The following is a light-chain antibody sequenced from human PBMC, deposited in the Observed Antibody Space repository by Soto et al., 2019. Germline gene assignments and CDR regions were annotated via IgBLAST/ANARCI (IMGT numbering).Light chain of an antibody. CDR2: DAS. Sequence: IVMTQSPATVSVSPGERVTLSCRASQSVRSKLAWYQQKPGQAPRLLIYDASTRATGIPARFSGSGSGTEFTLTIGSLQSEDFAVYHCKQYNDRPPITFGQGTRLEIK. CDR3: KQYNDRPPIT. J-gene: IGKJ5*01. CDR1: QSVRSK. V-gene: IGKV3-15*01.